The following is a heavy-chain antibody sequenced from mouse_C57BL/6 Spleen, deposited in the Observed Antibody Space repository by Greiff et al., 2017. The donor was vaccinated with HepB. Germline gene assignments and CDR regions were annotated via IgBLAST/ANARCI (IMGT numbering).Heavy chain of an antibody. J-gene: IGHJ2*01. CDR1: GYTFTDYY. CDR3: ARERSY. Sequence: EVQLQQSGPELVKPGASVKISCKASGYTFTDYYMNWVKQSHGKSLEWIGDINPNNGGTSYNQKFKGKATLTVDTSSSTAYMELRSLTSEDSAVYYCARERSYWGQGTTLTVSS. V-gene: IGHV1-26*01. CDR2: INPNNGGT.